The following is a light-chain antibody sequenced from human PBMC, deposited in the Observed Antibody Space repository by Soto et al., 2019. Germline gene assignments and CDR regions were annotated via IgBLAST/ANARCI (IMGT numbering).Light chain of an antibody. CDR2: AAS. CDR3: LQAYNYPRT. CDR1: QSISSY. J-gene: IGKJ1*01. Sequence: IQMTQSPSSLSASVGDRVTITCRASQSISSYLNWYQQKPGKAPKLLIYAASSLQSGVPSRFSGSGAGTDFTLTISSLQPEDFATYYCLQAYNYPRTFGQRTEV. V-gene: IGKV1-6*01.